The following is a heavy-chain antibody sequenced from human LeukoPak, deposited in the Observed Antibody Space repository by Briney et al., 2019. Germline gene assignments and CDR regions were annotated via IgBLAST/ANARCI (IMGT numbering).Heavy chain of an antibody. CDR3: ARGRPHSSSWYYYYYGMDV. CDR2: INPNSGGT. CDR1: GYTFTGYY. Sequence: ASVKVSCKASGYTFTGYYMPWVRQAPGQGLEWMGWINPNSGGTNYAQKFQGWVTMTRDTSISTAYMELSRLRSDDTAVYYCARGRPHSSSWYYYYYGMDVWGQGTTVTVSS. D-gene: IGHD6-13*01. V-gene: IGHV1-2*04. J-gene: IGHJ6*02.